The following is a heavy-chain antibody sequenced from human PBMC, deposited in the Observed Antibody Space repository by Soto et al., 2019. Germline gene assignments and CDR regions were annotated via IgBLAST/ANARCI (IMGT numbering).Heavy chain of an antibody. CDR2: ISAYNGNT. Sequence: ASVKVSCKASGYTFSSYGISWVRQAPGQGLEWMGWISAYNGNTNYAQKLQGRVTMTTDTSTSTAYMELRSLRSDDTAVYYCARSIGVAVPAAMLLDPWGQGTLVTVSS. CDR3: ARSIGVAVPAAMLLDP. CDR1: GYTFSSYG. V-gene: IGHV1-18*01. D-gene: IGHD2-2*01. J-gene: IGHJ5*02.